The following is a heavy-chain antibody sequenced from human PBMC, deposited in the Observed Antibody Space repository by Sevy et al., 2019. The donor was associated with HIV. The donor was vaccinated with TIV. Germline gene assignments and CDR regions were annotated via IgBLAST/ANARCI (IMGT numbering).Heavy chain of an antibody. V-gene: IGHV3-48*03. CDR3: TRNGGGFDNGFDP. D-gene: IGHD2-8*01. Sequence: GGSLRLSCTASGFTFSSYDMNWVRQAPGKGLEWVSNISSSGSSIYYADSVKGRFTISRDNAKNSLNLQMNSLRAEDTAVYYCTRNGGGFDNGFDPWGQGTLVTVSS. CDR1: GFTFSSYD. CDR2: ISSSGSSI. J-gene: IGHJ5*02.